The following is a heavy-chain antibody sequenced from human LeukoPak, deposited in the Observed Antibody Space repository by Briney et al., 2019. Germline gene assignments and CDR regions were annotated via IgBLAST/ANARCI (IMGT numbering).Heavy chain of an antibody. CDR2: MYYSGST. Sequence: GSLRLSCAASGFTSSSYAMSWVRQPPGKGLEWIGSMYYSGSTYYNPSLKSRVTISVDTSKNQFSLKLSSVTAADTAVYYCARGRAYYDILTGYSHEYYFDFWDQGTLVTVSS. D-gene: IGHD3-9*01. J-gene: IGHJ4*02. CDR3: ARGRAYYDILTGYSHEYYFDF. CDR1: GFTSSSYA. V-gene: IGHV4-39*07.